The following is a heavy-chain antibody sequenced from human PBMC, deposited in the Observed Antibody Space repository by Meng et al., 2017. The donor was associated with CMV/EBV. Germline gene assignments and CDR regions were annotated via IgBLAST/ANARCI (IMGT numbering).Heavy chain of an antibody. CDR3: AREVYEALFASPGDAFDI. V-gene: IGHV3-21*01. CDR2: ISSSSSYI. J-gene: IGHJ3*02. Sequence: GGSLRPSCAASGFTSSSYSMNWVRQAPGKGLEWVSSISSSSSYIYYADSVKGRFTISRDNTKNSLYRQMNSLRAEHAAVYFCAREVYEALFASPGDAFDIWGQGTMVTVSS. CDR1: GFTSSSYS. D-gene: IGHD3-3*01.